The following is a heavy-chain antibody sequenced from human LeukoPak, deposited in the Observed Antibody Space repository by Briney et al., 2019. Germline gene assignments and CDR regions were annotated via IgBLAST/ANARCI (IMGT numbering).Heavy chain of an antibody. V-gene: IGHV4-39*01. CDR1: GGSISSGGYY. CDR3: ARQGSPLRSNKGPDY. D-gene: IGHD2/OR15-2a*01. J-gene: IGHJ4*02. Sequence: NPSETLSLTCTVSGGSISSGGYYWGWIRQPPGKGLEWIGNIYYSGSTYYTPSLKSRVIISVDTSKNQFSLKLNSVTAADTAVYYCARQGSPLRSNKGPDYWGQGTLVTVSS. CDR2: IYYSGST.